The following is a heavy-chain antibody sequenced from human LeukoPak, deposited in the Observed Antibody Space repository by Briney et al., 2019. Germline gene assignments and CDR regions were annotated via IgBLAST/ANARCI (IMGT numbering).Heavy chain of an antibody. D-gene: IGHD3-10*01. V-gene: IGHV4-4*02. CDR3: AGEGSYGSGTYYSVY. CDR1: GGSISTTTW. J-gene: IGHJ4*02. Sequence: PSETLSLTCAVSGGSISTTTWWTWVRQPPGKGLEWIGETYHSGSTNYNPSLKSRVTISLDKSKNQFSLKLSSVTAADTAVYYCAGEGSYGSGTYYSVYWGQGTLVTVSS. CDR2: TYHSGST.